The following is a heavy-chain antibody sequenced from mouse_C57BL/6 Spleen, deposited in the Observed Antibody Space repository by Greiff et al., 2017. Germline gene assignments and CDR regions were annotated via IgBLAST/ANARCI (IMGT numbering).Heavy chain of an antibody. Sequence: QVHVKQPGAELVRPGSSVKLSCKASGYTFTSYWMHWVKQRPIQGLEWIGNIDPSDSETHYTQKFKDKATLTVDKSSSTAYMQLSSLTSEDSAVYYCARGGAGWFAYWGQGTLVTVSA. V-gene: IGHV1-52*01. J-gene: IGHJ3*01. CDR3: ARGGAGWFAY. CDR1: GYTFTSYW. CDR2: IDPSDSET.